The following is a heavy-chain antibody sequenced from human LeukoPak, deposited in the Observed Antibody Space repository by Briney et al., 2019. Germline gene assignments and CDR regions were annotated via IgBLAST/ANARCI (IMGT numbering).Heavy chain of an antibody. J-gene: IGHJ4*02. CDR1: GFTFGSYD. V-gene: IGHV3-23*01. CDR3: AKDFFRYYLDY. Sequence: GGSLRLSCAASGFTFGSYDVSWVRQAPGKGLEWVSGISGSGGNTYYADSVKGRFTISRDNSKNTLYLQVNSLRAEDTAEYYCAKDFFRYYLDYWGQGTLVTVSS. CDR2: ISGSGGNT.